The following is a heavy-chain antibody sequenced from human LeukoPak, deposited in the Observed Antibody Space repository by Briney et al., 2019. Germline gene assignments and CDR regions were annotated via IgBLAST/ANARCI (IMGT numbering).Heavy chain of an antibody. CDR2: IHYSGKA. CDR1: GGSISGYY. V-gene: IGHV4-59*01. J-gene: IGHJ6*02. CDR3: AREDPQTTVPEGMDV. Sequence: PSETLSLTCTVSGGSISGYYWTWIRQPPGKGLEWIGQIHYSGKADYNPSLRSRITISVDTSKNQFSLQLRSVTAADTAVYYCAREDPQTTVPEGMDVWGQGTTVTVSS. D-gene: IGHD4-17*01.